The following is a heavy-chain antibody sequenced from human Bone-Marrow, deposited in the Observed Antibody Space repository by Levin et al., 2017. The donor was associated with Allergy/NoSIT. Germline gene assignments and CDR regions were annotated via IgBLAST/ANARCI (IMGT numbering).Heavy chain of an antibody. CDR2: IYYSGST. Sequence: ASETLSLTCTVSGGSISSYYWSWIRQPPGKGLEWIGYIYYSGSTNYNPSLKSRVTISVDTSKNQFSLKLSSVTAADTAVYYCARAGGFGELPFDYWGQGTLVTVSS. V-gene: IGHV4-59*01. D-gene: IGHD3-10*01. J-gene: IGHJ4*02. CDR3: ARAGGFGELPFDY. CDR1: GGSISSYY.